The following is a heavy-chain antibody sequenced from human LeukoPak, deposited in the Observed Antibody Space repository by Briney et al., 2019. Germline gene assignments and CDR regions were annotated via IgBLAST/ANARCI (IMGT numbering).Heavy chain of an antibody. CDR3: ASPSSSYDVLTGPGYFDY. J-gene: IGHJ4*02. Sequence: ASVKVSCKASGYSFTGYYMHWVRQAPGQGLEWMGWINPNTGGTNYAQKFQGRVTMTRDTSISTAYMELSWLRSDDTAVYYCASPSSSYDVLTGPGYFDYWGQGTLVTVSS. V-gene: IGHV1-2*02. CDR2: INPNTGGT. CDR1: GYSFTGYY. D-gene: IGHD3-9*01.